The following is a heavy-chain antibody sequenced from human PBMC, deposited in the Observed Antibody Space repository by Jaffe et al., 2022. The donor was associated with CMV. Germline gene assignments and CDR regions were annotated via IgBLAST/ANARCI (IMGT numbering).Heavy chain of an antibody. V-gene: IGHV2-70*01. CDR3: ARTPRYSSNYYYYYGMDV. D-gene: IGHD6-13*01. CDR1: GFSLSTSGMC. Sequence: QVTLRESGPALVKPTQTLTLTCTFSGFSLSTSGMCVSWIRQPPGKALEWLALIDWDDDKYYSTSLKTRLTISKDTSKNQVVLTMTNMDPVDTATYYCARTPRYSSNYYYYYGMDVWGQGTTVTVSS. CDR2: IDWDDDK. J-gene: IGHJ6*02.